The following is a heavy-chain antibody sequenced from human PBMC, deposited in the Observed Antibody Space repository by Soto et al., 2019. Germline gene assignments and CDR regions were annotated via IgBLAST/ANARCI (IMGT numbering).Heavy chain of an antibody. V-gene: IGHV4-61*08. D-gene: IGHD3-16*01. Sequence: QVQLQESGPGLVKPSETLSLTCTVSGGSVNSYDHYWSWIRQPPGKGLGWIAYVYYSGGTNYNPSPQVPVASAKVTARDPFALEPNSWAAGDPAVEFCAGGDDRYKSGYWGQGVLVTVSS. CDR3: AGGDDRYKSGY. J-gene: IGHJ4*02. CDR1: GGSVNSYDHY. CDR2: VYYSGGT.